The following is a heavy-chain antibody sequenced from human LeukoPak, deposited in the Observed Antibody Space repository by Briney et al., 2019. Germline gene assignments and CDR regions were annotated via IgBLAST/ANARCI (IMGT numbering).Heavy chain of an antibody. CDR2: IFGGGKT. CDR1: GFPVSSNY. D-gene: IGHD3-10*01. Sequence: PGGSLRLSCAISGFPVSSNYMSWVRQAPGKGPEWVSVIFGGGKTDYADSVKGRFTISRDNSKNTLYLQMNSLRAEDTAVYYCAKDKRALLSFFDIWGQGTMVTVSS. J-gene: IGHJ3*02. V-gene: IGHV3-53*01. CDR3: AKDKRALLSFFDI.